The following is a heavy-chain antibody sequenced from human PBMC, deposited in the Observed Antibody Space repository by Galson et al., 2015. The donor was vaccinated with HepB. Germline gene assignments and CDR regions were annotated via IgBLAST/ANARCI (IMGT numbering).Heavy chain of an antibody. CDR1: GFTFSNYG. CDR3: PKDVPNSHGWLLSDTIDY. Sequence: SLRLSCAVSGFTFSNYGMNWFRQAPGKGLEWVSLITHTGNPVYAGSVKRLITISSDNSKSTLYLRMDSLRVKDTAVYYCPKDVPNSHGWLLSDTIDYWGQGTPV. D-gene: IGHD6-19*01. CDR2: ITHTGNP. J-gene: IGHJ4*02. V-gene: IGHV3-23*01.